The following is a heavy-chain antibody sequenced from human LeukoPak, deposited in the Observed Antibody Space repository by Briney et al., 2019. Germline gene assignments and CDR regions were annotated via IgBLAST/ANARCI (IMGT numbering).Heavy chain of an antibody. CDR3: ARGLRDGYSGYEPPLD. J-gene: IGHJ4*02. CDR2: LYYSGST. CDR1: GGSMSSSY. D-gene: IGHD5-12*01. Sequence: SETLSLTCTVSGGSMSSSYWSWIRQPPGKGLDWIGYLYYSGSTNYNPSLKSRVTISVDTSKNQFSLRLRSVTAADTAVYYCARGLRDGYSGYEPPLDWGQGTLVTVSS. V-gene: IGHV4-59*01.